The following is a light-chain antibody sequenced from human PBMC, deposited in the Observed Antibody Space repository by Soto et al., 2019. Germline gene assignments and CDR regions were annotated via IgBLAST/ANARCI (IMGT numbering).Light chain of an antibody. V-gene: IGKV3-20*01. Sequence: DIVLTQAPGTRSLSPGDRSRLPWRAIQRVSSNYLAWYQQKPGQAPRLLISGAFNRATGIPDRFSGSGSGTDFTLTISRMEPEDFAVYCCQPYGSSPRTFGPGTKVDIK. CDR2: GAF. CDR3: QPYGSSPRT. CDR1: QRVSSNY. J-gene: IGKJ1*01.